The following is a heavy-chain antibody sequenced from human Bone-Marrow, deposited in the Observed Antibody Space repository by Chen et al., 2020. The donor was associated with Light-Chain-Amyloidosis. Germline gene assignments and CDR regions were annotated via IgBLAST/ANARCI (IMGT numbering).Heavy chain of an antibody. CDR2: IREDGNEK. Sequence: EVRLVESGGGLVQPGGSLRLSCAASGFTFSRYFMSWVRQAPGKGLEWVANIREDGNEKYYVQSVKGRFTIXXXXXKNAXXXXXXSLGAEDSAIYFCARESSVAAPYYLDYWGQGIRVTVSA. CDR1: GFTFSRYF. CDR3: ARESSVAAPYYLDY. J-gene: IGHJ4*02. V-gene: IGHV3-7*01. D-gene: IGHD6-25*01.